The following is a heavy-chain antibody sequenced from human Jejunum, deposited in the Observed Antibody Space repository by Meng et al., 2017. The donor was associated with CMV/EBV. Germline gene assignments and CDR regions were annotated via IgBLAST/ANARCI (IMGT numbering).Heavy chain of an antibody. D-gene: IGHD5-12*01. CDR3: ARKYNGYWFDP. Sequence: KASGYTFATYFMHWARQAPGQGPEWMGWINPTSGGTSYAEKFQGRVTMTRDTSISTAYMELSRLRSDDTAVYYCARKYNGYWFDPWGQGTLVTVSS. V-gene: IGHV1-2*02. CDR1: GYTFATYF. CDR2: INPTSGGT. J-gene: IGHJ5*02.